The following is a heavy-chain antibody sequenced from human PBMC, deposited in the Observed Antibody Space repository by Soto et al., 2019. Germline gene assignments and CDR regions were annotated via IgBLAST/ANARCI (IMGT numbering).Heavy chain of an antibody. Sequence: GGSLRLSCAASGFTFSSYGMHWVRQAPGKGLEWVAVISYDGSNKYYADSVKGRFTISRDNSKNTLYLQMNSLRAEDTAVYYCVKDTSVAAWVYYGMDVWGQGTTVTVSS. CDR2: ISYDGSNK. J-gene: IGHJ6*02. CDR1: GFTFSSYG. D-gene: IGHD6-19*01. V-gene: IGHV3-30*18. CDR3: VKDTSVAAWVYYGMDV.